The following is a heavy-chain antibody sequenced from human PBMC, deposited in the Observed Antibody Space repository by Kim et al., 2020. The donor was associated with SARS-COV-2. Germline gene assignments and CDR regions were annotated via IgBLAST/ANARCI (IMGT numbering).Heavy chain of an antibody. CDR1: GFTFSSYA. CDR3: AKGIAYYYGSGSYLNFNWFDP. CDR2: ISGSGGAT. Sequence: GGSLRLSCAASGFTFSSYAMSWVRQAPGKGLEWVSGISGSGGATFYTDSVKGRFTIYRDNSKNALYLQMNSLRAEDTALYYCAKGIAYYYGSGSYLNFNWFDPWGQGTLGTVTS. V-gene: IGHV3-23*01. J-gene: IGHJ5*02. D-gene: IGHD3-10*01.